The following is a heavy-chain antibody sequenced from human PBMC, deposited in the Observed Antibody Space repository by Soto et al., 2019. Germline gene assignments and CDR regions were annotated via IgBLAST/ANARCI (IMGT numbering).Heavy chain of an antibody. Sequence: GASVKVSCKAPGGTFSIYGINWVRQAPGQGLEWMGGIMALLGSTNYAQKFKGRVTITTDTSTTTAYMELRSLRSDDTAVYYCARGSYDILTGPDYWGQGTLVTVSS. CDR1: GGTFSIYG. J-gene: IGHJ4*02. V-gene: IGHV1-18*01. CDR2: IMALLGST. D-gene: IGHD3-9*01. CDR3: ARGSYDILTGPDY.